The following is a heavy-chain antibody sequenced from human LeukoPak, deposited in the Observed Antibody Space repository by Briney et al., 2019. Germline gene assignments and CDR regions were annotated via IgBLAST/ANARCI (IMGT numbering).Heavy chain of an antibody. D-gene: IGHD5-18*01. V-gene: IGHV3-33*01. J-gene: IGHJ4*02. Sequence: PGGSLRLSCAASGFTFSSYGMHWVRQAPGKGLEWVAVIWYDGGNKYYADSVKGRFTISRDNSKNTLYLQMNSLRAEDTAVYYCARVRDRGYSYGPFDYWGQGTLVTVSS. CDR3: ARVRDRGYSYGPFDY. CDR1: GFTFSSYG. CDR2: IWYDGGNK.